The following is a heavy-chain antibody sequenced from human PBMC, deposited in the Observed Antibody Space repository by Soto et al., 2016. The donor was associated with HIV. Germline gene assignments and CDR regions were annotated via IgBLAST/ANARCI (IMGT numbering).Heavy chain of an antibody. V-gene: IGHV3-49*04. CDR2: IRSKAYGGTT. CDR1: GFTFGDYA. Sequence: EVQLVESGGGLVQPGRSLRLSCTASGFTFGDYAMSWVRQAPGKGLEWVGFIRSKAYGGTTEYAASVKGRFTISRDDSKSIAYLQMNSLKTEDTAVYYCTREQLTNSGSPKGVDYWGQGTLVTVSS. D-gene: IGHD1-26*01. CDR3: TREQLTNSGSPKGVDY. J-gene: IGHJ4*02.